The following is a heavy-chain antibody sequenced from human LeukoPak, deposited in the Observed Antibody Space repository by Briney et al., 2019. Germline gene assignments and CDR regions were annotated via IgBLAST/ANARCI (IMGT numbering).Heavy chain of an antibody. D-gene: IGHD2-2*01. CDR1: GYTFTSYG. CDR3: ARVVLPWTVVPAASIEVGWFDP. J-gene: IGHJ5*02. Sequence: ASVKVSCKASGYTFTSYGISWVRQAPGQGLEWMGWISAYNGNTNYAQKLQGRVTMTTDTSTSTAYMELRSLRSDDTAVYYCARVVLPWTVVPAASIEVGWFDPWGQGTLVTVSS. V-gene: IGHV1-18*01. CDR2: ISAYNGNT.